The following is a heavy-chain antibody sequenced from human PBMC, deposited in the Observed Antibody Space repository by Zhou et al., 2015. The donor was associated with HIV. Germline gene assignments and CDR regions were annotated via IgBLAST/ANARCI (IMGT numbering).Heavy chain of an antibody. Sequence: QVQLVQSGAEVKRPGSSVKVSCQASGVTFTNYAISWVRQAPGQGLEWMGGITPTFGGADYAQKFQGRVTFTADRSTTTAYMELRRLRSEDTAMYYCARDRGGAARPDWRYFDLWGRGTLVAVSS. D-gene: IGHD6-6*01. V-gene: IGHV1-69*06. CDR2: ITPTFGGA. J-gene: IGHJ2*01. CDR1: GVTFTNYA. CDR3: ARDRGGAARPDWRYFDL.